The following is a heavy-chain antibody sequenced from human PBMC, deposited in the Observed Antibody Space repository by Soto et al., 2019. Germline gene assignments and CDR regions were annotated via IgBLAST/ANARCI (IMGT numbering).Heavy chain of an antibody. Sequence: QVQLVQSGAEVKKPGSSVKVSCKASGGTFSSYAISWVRQAPGQGLEWMGGIIPIFGTANYAQKFQGRVTITADESTSTAYMELSSLRSEDTAVYYCASTLPVWGTNYYCGMDVWGQGTTVTVSS. CDR1: GGTFSSYA. V-gene: IGHV1-69*01. D-gene: IGHD3-16*01. CDR2: IIPIFGTA. CDR3: ASTLPVWGTNYYCGMDV. J-gene: IGHJ6*02.